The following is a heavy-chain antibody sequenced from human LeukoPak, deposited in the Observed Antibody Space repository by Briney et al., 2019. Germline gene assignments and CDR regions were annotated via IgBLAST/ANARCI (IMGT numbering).Heavy chain of an antibody. Sequence: ASVKVSSEASGDTFTTYYLPCGPQAPGQGLEWMGEINPSSGSTSYAEKFQGRVTMTRDTSTSTVYMELSSLRSEDTAIYYCARDAGYDSSGYYYFDYWGQGTLVTVSS. D-gene: IGHD3-22*01. CDR1: GDTFTTYY. V-gene: IGHV1-46*01. J-gene: IGHJ4*02. CDR3: ARDAGYDSSGYYYFDY. CDR2: INPSSGST.